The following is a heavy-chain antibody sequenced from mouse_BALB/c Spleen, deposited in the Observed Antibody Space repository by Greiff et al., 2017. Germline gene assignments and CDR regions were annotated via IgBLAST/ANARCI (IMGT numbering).Heavy chain of an antibody. CDR1: GFSLTSYD. D-gene: IGHD2-12*01. Sequence: VKLQESGPGLVAPSQSLSITCTVSGFSLTSYDISWIRQPPGKGLEWLGVIWTGGGTNYNSAFMSRLSISKDNSKSQVFLKMNSLQTDDTAMYYCARKDDGFAYWGQGTLVTVSA. V-gene: IGHV2-9-2*01. CDR2: IWTGGGT. J-gene: IGHJ3*01. CDR3: ARKDDGFAY.